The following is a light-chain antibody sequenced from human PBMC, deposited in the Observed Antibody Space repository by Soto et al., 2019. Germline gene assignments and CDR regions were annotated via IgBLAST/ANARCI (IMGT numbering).Light chain of an antibody. CDR2: AAS. V-gene: IGKV1-6*01. CDR3: LQDYNYPRT. CDR1: QGIRND. Sequence: AIQMTQSPASLSASVGDRVTITCRASQGIRNDLGWYQQKPGKAPKLLIYAASSLQSGVPSRFSGSGSGTDFTLTISSLQPEDFAAYYCLQDYNYPRTFGQGTKVDIK. J-gene: IGKJ1*01.